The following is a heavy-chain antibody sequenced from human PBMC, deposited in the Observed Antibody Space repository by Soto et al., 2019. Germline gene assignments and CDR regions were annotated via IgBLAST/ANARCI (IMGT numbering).Heavy chain of an antibody. CDR1: GGTFSSYA. D-gene: IGHD1-7*01. CDR3: ARTKPLTITGTLYYYYGMDV. CDR2: IIPIFGTA. V-gene: IGHV1-69*06. Sequence: GASVKVSCKASGGTFSSYAISWVRQAPGQGLEWMGGIIPIFGTANYAQKFQGRVTITADKSTSTAYMELSSLRSEDTAVYYCARTKPLTITGTLYYYYGMDVWGQGTTVTVSS. J-gene: IGHJ6*02.